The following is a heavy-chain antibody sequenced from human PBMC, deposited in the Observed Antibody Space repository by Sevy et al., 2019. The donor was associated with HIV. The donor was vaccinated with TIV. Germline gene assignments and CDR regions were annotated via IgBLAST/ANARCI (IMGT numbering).Heavy chain of an antibody. CDR1: GGSFSGYY. Sequence: SETVSLTCAVYGGSFSGYYWSWIRQPPGKGLEWIGEINHSGSTNYNPSLKSRVTISVDTSKNQFSLKLGSVTAADTAVYYCARGGLIAAAALGYFDYWGQGTLVTVSS. CDR3: ARGGLIAAAALGYFDY. CDR2: INHSGST. J-gene: IGHJ4*02. D-gene: IGHD6-13*01. V-gene: IGHV4-34*01.